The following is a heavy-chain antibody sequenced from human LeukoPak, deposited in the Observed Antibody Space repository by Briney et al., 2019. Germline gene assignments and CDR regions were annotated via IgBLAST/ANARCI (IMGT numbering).Heavy chain of an antibody. CDR2: VSDNGGRT. J-gene: IGHJ6*02. CDR1: GYTFSGYA. D-gene: IGHD3-10*01. CDR3: ARDRVPIGGYYYGMDV. Sequence: GGYLRLSCAASGYTFSGYATSWVREAPGKGLEWVSTVSDNGGRTYYADSVKGRFTISRDNSKNTLYLQMYSLRAEDTAVYYCARDRVPIGGYYYGMDVWGQGTTVTVSS. V-gene: IGHV3-23*01.